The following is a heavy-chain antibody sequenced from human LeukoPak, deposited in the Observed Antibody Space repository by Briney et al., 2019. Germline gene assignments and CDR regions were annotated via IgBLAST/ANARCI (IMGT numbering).Heavy chain of an antibody. Sequence: SETLSLTCTVSGGSIRSGGYYWSWLRQHPGKGLEWIGYIYYSGSTYYNPSLKSRVTISVDTSKNQFSLKLSSVTAADTAVYYCARDRGLLNWFDPWGQGTLVTVSS. CDR3: ARDRGLLNWFDP. J-gene: IGHJ5*02. V-gene: IGHV4-31*03. D-gene: IGHD4-17*01. CDR2: IYYSGST. CDR1: GGSIRSGGYY.